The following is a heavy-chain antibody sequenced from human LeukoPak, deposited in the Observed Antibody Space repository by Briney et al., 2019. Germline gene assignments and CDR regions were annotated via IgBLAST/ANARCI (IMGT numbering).Heavy chain of an antibody. Sequence: GASVKVSCKASGYTFTMYYIHWVRQAPGQGLEWMGMINPSDGATTYAQRFQGRVTMTRDMSTTTVYMDLRSLRSDDTAVYFCARFYDILTGYRYYYYYYGMDVWGQGTTVTVSS. V-gene: IGHV1-46*01. J-gene: IGHJ6*02. CDR1: GYTFTMYY. D-gene: IGHD3-9*01. CDR3: ARFYDILTGYRYYYYYYGMDV. CDR2: INPSDGAT.